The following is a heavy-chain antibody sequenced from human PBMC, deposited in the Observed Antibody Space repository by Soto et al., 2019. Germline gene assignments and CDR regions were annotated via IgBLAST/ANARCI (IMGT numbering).Heavy chain of an antibody. Sequence: SETLSLTCTVSGGSITNYYWAWIRQPAGKGLEWIGRIYTSGSTNYNPSLKSRVTMSVDTSKNQLSLKLSSVTAADTAVYYCARDETVLGFDYWGQGTLVTVSS. CDR1: GGSITNYY. V-gene: IGHV4-4*07. D-gene: IGHD2-15*01. CDR3: ARDETVLGFDY. J-gene: IGHJ4*02. CDR2: IYTSGST.